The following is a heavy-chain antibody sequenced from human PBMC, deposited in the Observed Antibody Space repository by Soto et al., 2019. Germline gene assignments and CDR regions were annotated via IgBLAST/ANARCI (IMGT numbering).Heavy chain of an antibody. CDR3: ARQDDFWSGDSWFDP. D-gene: IGHD3-3*01. CDR2: LYYNGFT. V-gene: IGHV4-39*01. J-gene: IGHJ5*02. CDR1: GGSISSGSYY. Sequence: QLHLEESGPGLVKHSETLSLTYTVSGGSISSGSYYWGWIRQPPGKGPEWIGSLYYNGFTYYNPSLKSRLTISVDTSKNQFSLKLTSVTAADTAVYYCARQDDFWSGDSWFDPWGQGTLVTVSS.